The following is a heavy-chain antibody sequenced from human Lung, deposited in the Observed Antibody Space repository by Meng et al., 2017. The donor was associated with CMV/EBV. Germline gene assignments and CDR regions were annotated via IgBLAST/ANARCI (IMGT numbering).Heavy chain of an antibody. CDR1: GYTFTSYG. D-gene: IGHD2-15*01. V-gene: IGHV1-18*01. Sequence: QVQLVQSGGDVKKPGASVKVSCKASGYTFTSYGISWVRQAPGQGLQWMGWFVNYVDTYPAPKFQGRVTMTTDTHTNTAFMELRSLTSDDTAVYCCASGTPGRSYCDYWGQGTLVTVSS. CDR3: ASGTPGRSYCDY. J-gene: IGHJ4*02. CDR2: FVNYVDT.